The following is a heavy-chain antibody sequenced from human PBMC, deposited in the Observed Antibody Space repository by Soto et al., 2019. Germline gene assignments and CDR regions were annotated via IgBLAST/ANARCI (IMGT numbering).Heavy chain of an antibody. CDR2: IHLGGTS. CDR1: GYSITSSTF. Sequence: QVQLQESGPRLVKPSETLCLTCAVSGYSITSSTFWGWIRQPPGRGLEWIGSIHLGGTSYYDPSLKSRVTIFLDTSRNEFSLKLSSVTAADTAVYYCARPRPNFGAVDSWGQGALVTVST. D-gene: IGHD3-10*01. J-gene: IGHJ4*02. CDR3: ARPRPNFGAVDS. V-gene: IGHV4-38-2*01.